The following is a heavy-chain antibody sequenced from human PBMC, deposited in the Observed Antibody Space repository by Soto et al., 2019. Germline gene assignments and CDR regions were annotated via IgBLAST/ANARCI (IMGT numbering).Heavy chain of an antibody. D-gene: IGHD2-8*01. CDR1: GGSISSGDYY. CDR2: IYDSGST. Sequence: QVQLQESGPGLVKPSQTLSLTCTVSGGSISSGDYYWSWISQPPGKGLEWIEYIYDSGSTYYNSSLKSLVNITLDTSKNQFSLTLPSVTAADTAVYYCARDNGVGPWYQGTLVTVSS. CDR3: ARDNGVGP. J-gene: IGHJ5*02. V-gene: IGHV4-30-4*01.